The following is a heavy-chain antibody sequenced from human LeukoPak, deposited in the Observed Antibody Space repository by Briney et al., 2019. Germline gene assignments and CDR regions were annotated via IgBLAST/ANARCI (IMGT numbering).Heavy chain of an antibody. D-gene: IGHD3-3*01. CDR2: ISSSSTI. CDR3: ARVYDFWRVGAFDI. V-gene: IGHV3-48*01. Sequence: PGGSLRLSCAASGFTFSSYSMNWVRQAPGKGLEWVSYISSSSTIYYADSVKGRFTISRDNAKNSLYLQMNSLRAEDTAVYYCARVYDFWRVGAFDIWGQGTMVTVSS. CDR1: GFTFSSYS. J-gene: IGHJ3*02.